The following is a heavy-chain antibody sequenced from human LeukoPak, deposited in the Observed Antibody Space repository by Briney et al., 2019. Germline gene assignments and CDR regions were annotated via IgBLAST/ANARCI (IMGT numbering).Heavy chain of an antibody. V-gene: IGHV4-34*01. CDR1: GGSFSGYY. D-gene: IGHD2-15*01. CDR2: INHSGST. J-gene: IGHJ6*03. Sequence: SETLSLTCAVYGGSFSGYYWSWIRQPPGKGLGWIGEINHSGSTNYNPSLKSRVTISVDTSKNQFSLKLSSVTAADTAVYYCARGICSGGSCSYYYYYYMDVWGKGTTVTVSS. CDR3: ARGICSGGSCSYYYYYYMDV.